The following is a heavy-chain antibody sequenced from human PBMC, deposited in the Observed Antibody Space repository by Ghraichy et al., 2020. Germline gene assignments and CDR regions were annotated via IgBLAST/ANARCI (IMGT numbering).Heavy chain of an antibody. Sequence: SETLSLTCAVYGGSFSGYYWSWIRQPPGKGLEWIGEINHSGSTNYNPSLKSRVTISVDTSKNQFSLKLSSVTAADTAVYYCALPAAVSRGEAFDIWGQGTMVTVSS. CDR3: ALPAAVSRGEAFDI. D-gene: IGHD2-2*01. CDR2: INHSGST. CDR1: GGSFSGYY. J-gene: IGHJ3*02. V-gene: IGHV4-34*01.